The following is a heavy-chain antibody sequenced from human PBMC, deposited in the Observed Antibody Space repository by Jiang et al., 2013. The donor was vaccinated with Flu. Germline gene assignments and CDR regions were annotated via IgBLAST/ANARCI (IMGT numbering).Heavy chain of an antibody. Sequence: ETLSLTCTVSGDSIRGNSYYWGWLRQPPGKGLEWIGSFYNSGGTYDNPSLKSRVVISGDTSKNQFSLKLNSVTAADTAVYYCARNQNVYGSGSPWYFDLWGRGTLVTVSS. J-gene: IGHJ2*01. D-gene: IGHD3-10*01. CDR2: FYNSGGT. CDR3: ARNQNVYGSGSPWYFDL. V-gene: IGHV4-39*01. CDR1: GDSIRGNSYY.